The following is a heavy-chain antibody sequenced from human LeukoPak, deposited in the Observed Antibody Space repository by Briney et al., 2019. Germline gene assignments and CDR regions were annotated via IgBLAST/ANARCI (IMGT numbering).Heavy chain of an antibody. CDR3: ARAKPKNMVRGLIMRRESRYYFDY. D-gene: IGHD3-10*01. CDR1: GFTASSNY. J-gene: IGHJ4*02. Sequence: GGSLRHSCASSGFTASSNYMSGVRQAPGKGLEWVSVIYSGGSTYYADSVKGRFTISRDNSKSTLYIQMNSLRAEDTAVYYCARAKPKNMVRGLIMRRESRYYFDYWGQGTLVTVSS. CDR2: IYSGGST. V-gene: IGHV3-53*01.